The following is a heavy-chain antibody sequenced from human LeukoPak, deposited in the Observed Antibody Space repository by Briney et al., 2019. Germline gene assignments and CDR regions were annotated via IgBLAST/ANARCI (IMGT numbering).Heavy chain of an antibody. CDR1: GFTFSSYS. CDR2: ISSGSSYI. J-gene: IGHJ4*02. Sequence: GGSLRLSCAASGFTFSSYSMNWVRQAPGKGLEWISSISSGSSYIHYADSVKGRFTISRDNAKNSLYLQMNSLRDEDTAVYYCARDPTISGSYSDYWGQGTLVTVSS. D-gene: IGHD1-26*01. V-gene: IGHV3-21*01. CDR3: ARDPTISGSYSDY.